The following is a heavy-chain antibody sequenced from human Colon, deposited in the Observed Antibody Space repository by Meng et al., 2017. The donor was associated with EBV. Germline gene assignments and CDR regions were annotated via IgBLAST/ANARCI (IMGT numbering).Heavy chain of an antibody. D-gene: IGHD6-25*01. V-gene: IGHV3-11*01. J-gene: IGHJ4*02. CDR2: ISKMGDGI. CDR3: ARDLGGPRDY. Sequence: HVYLVEWGGGFVKPGGSLSISCAASGFNFNDYYMTWIRQAPGKGLEWVAFISKMGDGISYAESVRGRFTISRDSATHSLYLQMNSLRAEDTAVYYCARDLGGPRDYWGQGTLVTVSS. CDR1: GFNFNDYY.